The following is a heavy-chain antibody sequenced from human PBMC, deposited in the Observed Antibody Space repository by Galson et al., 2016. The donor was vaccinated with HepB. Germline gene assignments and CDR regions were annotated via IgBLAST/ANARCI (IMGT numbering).Heavy chain of an antibody. CDR3: ASHTRGQYDSGRYEFNH. J-gene: IGHJ4*02. CDR1: GFTFSDYY. Sequence: SLRLSCAASGFTFSDYYMSWIRQAPGKGLEWVSYLSSISYTTYADSVKGRFTISRDNAKNSLYLQMNSLRAEETAVYYCASHTRGQYDSGRYEFNHWGQGTLVTVSS. CDR2: LSSISYT. V-gene: IGHV3-11*03. D-gene: IGHD3-10*01.